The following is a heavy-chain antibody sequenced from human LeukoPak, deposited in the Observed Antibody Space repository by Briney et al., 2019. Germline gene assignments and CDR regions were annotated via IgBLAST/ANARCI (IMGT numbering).Heavy chain of an antibody. CDR2: INPNSGGT. J-gene: IGHJ4*02. CDR1: GYTFTVYY. CDR3: ARERGGLATQRLCY. V-gene: IGHV1-2*06. Sequence: ASVKVSCKASGYTFTVYYMHWVRQAPGQGLEWMGRINPNSGGTNYAQKFQGRVTMTRDTSISTAYMELSRLRSDDTAVYYCARERGGLATQRLCYWGQGTLVTVSS. D-gene: IGHD3-16*01.